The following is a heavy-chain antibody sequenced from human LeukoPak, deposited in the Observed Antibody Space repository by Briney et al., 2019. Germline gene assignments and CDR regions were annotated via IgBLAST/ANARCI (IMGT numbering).Heavy chain of an antibody. CDR1: GGSISSNY. V-gene: IGHV4-59*08. CDR3: GAYDILTGSFDY. D-gene: IGHD3-9*01. J-gene: IGHJ4*02. CDR2: IYYSGST. Sequence: SETLSLTCTVSGGSISSNYWSWIRQPPGKGLEWIGYIYYSGSTNYHPSLKSRVTISVDTSKNQFSLKLSSVTAADTAVYYCGAYDILTGSFDYWGQGTLVTVSS.